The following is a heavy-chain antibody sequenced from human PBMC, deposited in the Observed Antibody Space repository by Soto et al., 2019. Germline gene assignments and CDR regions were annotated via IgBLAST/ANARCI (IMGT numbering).Heavy chain of an antibody. D-gene: IGHD2-8*01. CDR3: ARTPDCTNGVCSAGFDY. CDR2: ISSSSSYT. V-gene: IGHV3-11*06. CDR1: GFTFSDYY. Sequence: PGGSLRLSCAASGFTFSDYYMRWIRQAPGKGLEWVSYISSSSSYTNYADSVKGRFTISRDHAQNSRYLQMNSLRAEDTAVYYCARTPDCTNGVCSAGFDYWCPGTLVAVSS. J-gene: IGHJ4*02.